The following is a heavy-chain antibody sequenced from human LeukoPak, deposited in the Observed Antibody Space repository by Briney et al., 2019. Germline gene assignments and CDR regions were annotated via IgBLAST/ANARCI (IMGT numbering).Heavy chain of an antibody. D-gene: IGHD6-13*01. V-gene: IGHV3-66*01. CDR1: GFTLNTNY. J-gene: IGHJ5*02. Sequence: PGGSLRLSCAASGFTLNTNYMNWVRQVPGKGLEWVSVIYAGGNTYYADSVKERFTISRDNSRNTLYLQMNSLRGDDTAVYYCARLQQLVRYYRWFDPWGQGTLVTVSS. CDR3: ARLQQLVRYYRWFDP. CDR2: IYAGGNT.